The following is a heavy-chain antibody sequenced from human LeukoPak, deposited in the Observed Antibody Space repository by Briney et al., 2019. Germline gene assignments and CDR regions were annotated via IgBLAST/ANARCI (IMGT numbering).Heavy chain of an antibody. Sequence: GGSLRLSCAASGFTFSSYWMSWVRQAPGKGLEWVANIKQDGSEKYYVDSVKGRFTISRDNAKNSLYLQMNSLRAEDTAVYYCARGLGGSSWYSTYFDYWGQGTLVTVSS. CDR3: ARGLGGSSWYSTYFDY. CDR2: IKQDGSEK. CDR1: GFTFSSYW. D-gene: IGHD6-13*01. V-gene: IGHV3-7*01. J-gene: IGHJ4*02.